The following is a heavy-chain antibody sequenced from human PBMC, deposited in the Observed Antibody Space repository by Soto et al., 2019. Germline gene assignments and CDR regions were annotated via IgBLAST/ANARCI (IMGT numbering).Heavy chain of an antibody. V-gene: IGHV3-48*02. J-gene: IGHJ4*02. CDR2: ISSSSSTI. Sequence: EVQLVESGGGLVQPGGSLRLSCAASGFTFSSYSMNWVRQAPGKGLEWVSYISSSSSTIYYADSVKGRCTISRDNAKNSLYLQMNSLRDEDTAVYYCSRSIAAAGIFDYWGQGTLVTVSS. D-gene: IGHD6-13*01. CDR1: GFTFSSYS. CDR3: SRSIAAAGIFDY.